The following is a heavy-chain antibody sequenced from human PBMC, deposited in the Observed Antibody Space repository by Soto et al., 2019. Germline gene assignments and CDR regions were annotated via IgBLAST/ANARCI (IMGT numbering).Heavy chain of an antibody. V-gene: IGHV3-23*01. J-gene: IGHJ4*02. CDR2: ISTSGSDT. CDR3: AKKVPGTRPFES. D-gene: IGHD6-19*01. Sequence: GGSLRLSCVASGFTFSSYAMLWVRRAPGKGLEWVSAISTSGSDTYYADSVKGRFTISRDNSKSTLYLQMNSLRPEDTAVYYCAKKVPGTRPFESWGQGTLVTVSS. CDR1: GFTFSSYA.